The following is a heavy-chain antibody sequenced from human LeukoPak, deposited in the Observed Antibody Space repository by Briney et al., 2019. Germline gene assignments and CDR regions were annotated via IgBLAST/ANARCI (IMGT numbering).Heavy chain of an antibody. Sequence: SETLSLTCTVSGGSISSYYWSWIRQPPGKGLEWIGYIYYSGSTNYNPSLKSRVTISVDTSKNQFSLKLSSVTAADTAVYYCARLMIVAKEYYFDYWGQGTLVTVSS. V-gene: IGHV4-59*08. CDR3: ARLMIVAKEYYFDY. CDR1: GGSISSYY. D-gene: IGHD3-22*01. J-gene: IGHJ4*02. CDR2: IYYSGST.